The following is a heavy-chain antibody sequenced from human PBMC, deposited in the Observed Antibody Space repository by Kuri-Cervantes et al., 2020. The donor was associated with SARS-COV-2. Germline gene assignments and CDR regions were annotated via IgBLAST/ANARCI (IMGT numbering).Heavy chain of an antibody. V-gene: IGHV3-48*01. Sequence: GESLKISCAASGFTFSSYSMNWVRQAPGKGLEWVSYISSSSSTIYYADSVKGRFTISRDNAKNSLYLQMNSLRAEDTAVYYCARDLSSGQWAVDYWGQGTLVTVS. CDR3: ARDLSSGQWAVDY. CDR2: ISSSSSTI. CDR1: GFTFSSYS. D-gene: IGHD2-8*01. J-gene: IGHJ4*02.